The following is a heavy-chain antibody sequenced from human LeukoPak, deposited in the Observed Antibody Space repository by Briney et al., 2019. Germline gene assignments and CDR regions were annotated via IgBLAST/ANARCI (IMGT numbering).Heavy chain of an antibody. V-gene: IGHV3-23*01. CDR3: AKSYIVVVPAATSFDY. D-gene: IGHD2-2*01. CDR1: GFTFSSYA. J-gene: IGHJ4*02. Sequence: GGSLRLSCAASGFTFSSYAMSWVRQAPGKGLEWVSAISGSGGSTYYADSVKGRFTISRDNSKNTLYPQMNSLRAEDTAVYYCAKSYIVVVPAATSFDYWGQGTLATVSS. CDR2: ISGSGGST.